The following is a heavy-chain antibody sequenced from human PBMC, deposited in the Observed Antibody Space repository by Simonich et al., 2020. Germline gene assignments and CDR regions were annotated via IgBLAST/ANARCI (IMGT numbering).Heavy chain of an antibody. CDR2: ISAYNGNT. D-gene: IGHD2-15*01. Sequence: QVQLVQSGAEVKKPGASVKVSCKASGYTFTSYGISWVRQAPGQGPEWIGWISAYNGNTNYAQKLQGRVNMTTDTSTSTAYMELRSLRSDDTAVYYCARASRGTWWYYYFDYWGQGTLVTVSS. CDR3: ARASRGTWWYYYFDY. CDR1: GYTFTSYG. V-gene: IGHV1-18*01. J-gene: IGHJ4*02.